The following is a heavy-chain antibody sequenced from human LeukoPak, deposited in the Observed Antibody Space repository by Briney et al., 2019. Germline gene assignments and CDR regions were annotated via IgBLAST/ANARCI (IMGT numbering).Heavy chain of an antibody. CDR3: ARGTVNYCSGGSCYLYFFDY. CDR2: INHSGST. D-gene: IGHD2-15*01. CDR1: GGSFSDYY. Sequence: SETLSPTCAVYGGSFSDYYWSWIRQPPGKGLEWIGEINHSGSTNYNPSLKSRVTISVDTSKNQFSLKLSSVTAADTAVYYCARGTVNYCSGGSCYLYFFDYWGQGTLVTVSS. V-gene: IGHV4-34*01. J-gene: IGHJ4*02.